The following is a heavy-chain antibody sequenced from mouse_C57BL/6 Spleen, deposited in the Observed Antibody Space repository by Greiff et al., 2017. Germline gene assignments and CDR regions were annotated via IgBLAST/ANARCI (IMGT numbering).Heavy chain of an antibody. V-gene: IGHV1-53*01. D-gene: IGHD2-3*01. Sequence: QVQLQQPGTELVKPGASVKLSCKASGYTFTSYWMHWVKQRPGQGLEWIGNINPSNGGTNYNEKFKSKATLTVDKSSSTAYMQLSSLTSEDSAVYYCARSPFYDGYYNYFDYWGQGTTLTVSS. CDR2: INPSNGGT. CDR1: GYTFTSYW. J-gene: IGHJ2*01. CDR3: ARSPFYDGYYNYFDY.